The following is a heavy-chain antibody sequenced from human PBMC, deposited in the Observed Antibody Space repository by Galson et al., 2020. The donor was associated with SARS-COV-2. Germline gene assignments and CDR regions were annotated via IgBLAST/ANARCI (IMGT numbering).Heavy chain of an antibody. J-gene: IGHJ6*02. CDR1: GFTFSSYG. CDR3: ARSMSYYYGMDV. V-gene: IGHV3-33*01. CDR2: IWYDGSNK. Sequence: GVSLRLSCAASGFTFSSYGMHWVRQAPGNGLESVAVIWYDGSNKYYADSVKGRFTISRDNSTNTLYLQMNSLRAEDTAVYYCARSMSYYYGMDVWGQGTTVTVSS. D-gene: IGHD2-8*01.